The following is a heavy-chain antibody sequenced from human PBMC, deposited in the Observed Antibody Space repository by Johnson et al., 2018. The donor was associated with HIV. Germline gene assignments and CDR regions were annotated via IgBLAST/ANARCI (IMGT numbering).Heavy chain of an antibody. CDR3: ARLPSGYSRDAFDI. D-gene: IGHD5-18*01. CDR1: GFTFSNYG. J-gene: IGHJ3*02. Sequence: QMLLVESGGGVVQPGGSLRLSCTASGFTFSNYGMHWVRQAPGKGLEWVAFIRYDGSTKYYAESVMGRFTISRDNFKNTLYLQMNSLRPEDTAVYYCARLPSGYSRDAFDIWGQGTMVIVSS. V-gene: IGHV3-30*02. CDR2: IRYDGSTK.